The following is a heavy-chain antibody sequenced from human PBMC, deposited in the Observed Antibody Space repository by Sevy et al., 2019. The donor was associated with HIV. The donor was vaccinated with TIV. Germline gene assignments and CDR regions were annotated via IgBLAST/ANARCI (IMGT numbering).Heavy chain of an antibody. CDR1: GFSFRNYD. D-gene: IGHD2-2*01. CDR3: AKRGGHDTSGYVSYYYYGMDV. J-gene: IGHJ6*02. Sequence: GGSLRLSCAASGFSFRNYDMHWVRQAPGKGLEWLALVSFDGDSTYSADSVKGRFTSTRDNSKNTLYRQMNSLRVEDTAIYYCAKRGGHDTSGYVSYYYYGMDVWGQGTTVTVSS. CDR2: VSFDGDST. V-gene: IGHV3-30*18.